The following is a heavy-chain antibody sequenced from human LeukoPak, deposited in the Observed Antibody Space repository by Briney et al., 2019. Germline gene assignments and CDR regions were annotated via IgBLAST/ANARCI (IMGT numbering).Heavy chain of an antibody. CDR1: GYTFTSYD. CDR2: MNPNSGNT. V-gene: IGHV1-8*01. CDR3: ANVWGVVVAARF. J-gene: IGHJ6*04. D-gene: IGHD2-15*01. Sequence: ASVKVSCKASGYTFTSYDINWVRQATGQGLEWMGWMNPNSGNTGYAQKFQGRVTMTRNTSISTAYMELSSLGSEDTAVYYCANVWGVVVAARFWGKGTTVSISS.